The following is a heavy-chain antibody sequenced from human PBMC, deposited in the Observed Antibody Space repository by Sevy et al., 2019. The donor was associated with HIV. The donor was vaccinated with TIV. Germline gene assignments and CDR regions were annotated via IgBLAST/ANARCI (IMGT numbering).Heavy chain of an antibody. CDR1: GGSISSGGYY. J-gene: IGHJ6*03. D-gene: IGHD3-22*01. V-gene: IGHV4-31*03. CDR3: ARGSYYYDSTWGYYMDV. CDR2: IYYSGST. Sequence: NLSLTCTVSGGSISSGGYYWSWIRQHPGKGMEWIGYIYYSGSTYYNPSLKSRVTISVDTSKNQFSLKLSSVTAADKAVYYCARGSYYYDSTWGYYMDVWGKGTTVSVSS.